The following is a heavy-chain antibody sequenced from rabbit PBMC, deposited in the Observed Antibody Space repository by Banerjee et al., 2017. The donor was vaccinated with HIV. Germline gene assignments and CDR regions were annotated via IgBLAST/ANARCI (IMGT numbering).Heavy chain of an antibody. CDR2: IYAGGSGST. CDR1: GFSFSSSYW. Sequence: QSLEESGGDLVKPGASLTLTCTASGFSFSSSYWICWVRQAPGKGLEWIACIYAGGSGSTYYASWAKGRFTISKTSSTTVTLQMTSLTAADTATYFCARASYSTYSYSGDFNLWGPGTLVTVS. V-gene: IGHV1S40*01. J-gene: IGHJ4*01. D-gene: IGHD6-1*01. CDR3: ARASYSTYSYSGDFNL.